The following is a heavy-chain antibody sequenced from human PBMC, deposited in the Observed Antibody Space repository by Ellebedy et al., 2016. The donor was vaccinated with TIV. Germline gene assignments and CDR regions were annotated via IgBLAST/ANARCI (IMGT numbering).Heavy chain of an antibody. CDR2: ISYDGTYK. J-gene: IGHJ6*02. CDR1: EFTFDAYG. Sequence: GESLKISXLVTEFTFDAYGMHWVRQAPGKGLEWVASISYDGTYKYSADSLKGRFTISRDNSKNTLYLQMSSLRTEDTAIYYCVKGRSGLQYYGIDVWGQGTTVTVSS. V-gene: IGHV3-30*18. D-gene: IGHD3-10*01. CDR3: VKGRSGLQYYGIDV.